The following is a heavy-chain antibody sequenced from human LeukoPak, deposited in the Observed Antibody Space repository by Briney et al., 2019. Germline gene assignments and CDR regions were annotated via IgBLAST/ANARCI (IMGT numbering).Heavy chain of an antibody. J-gene: IGHJ6*02. Sequence: SETLSLTCTVSGGSISSYYWSWIRQPPGKGLGWIGYIYYSGSTNYNPSLKSRVTISVDTSKNQFSLKLSSVTAADTAVYYCARDSGGYDILTGYYTGVYYYYGMDVWGQGTTVTVS. CDR2: IYYSGST. D-gene: IGHD3-9*01. CDR1: GGSISSYY. CDR3: ARDSGGYDILTGYYTGVYYYYGMDV. V-gene: IGHV4-59*01.